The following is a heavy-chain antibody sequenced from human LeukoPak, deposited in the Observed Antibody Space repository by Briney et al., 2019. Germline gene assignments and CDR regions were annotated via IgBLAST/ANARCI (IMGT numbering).Heavy chain of an antibody. CDR3: ARQKTPVTSFDP. Sequence: SETLSLTCTVSGGSISSYYWSWIRQPAGKGPEWIGHMYTSGSTNYNPSLKSRVTMSIDTSKNEFSLKMTSVTAADTAVYYCARQKTPVTSFDPWGQGTLVTVSS. J-gene: IGHJ5*02. CDR1: GGSISSYY. CDR2: MYTSGST. V-gene: IGHV4-4*07.